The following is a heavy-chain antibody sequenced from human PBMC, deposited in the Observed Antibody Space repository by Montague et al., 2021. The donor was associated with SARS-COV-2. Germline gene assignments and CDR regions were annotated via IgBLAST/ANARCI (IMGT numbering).Heavy chain of an antibody. J-gene: IGHJ4*02. Sequence: SETLSLTCNVSGDSISSYYWSWIRQPPGKGLEWVGYSYYSGTTSXNPSLKSRVTISVDTSKSQFSLKLSSVTAADTAVYYCARRVPWQWRIDYWGQGTLVTVS. CDR2: SYYSGTT. V-gene: IGHV4-59*08. CDR3: ARRVPWQWRIDY. CDR1: GDSISSYY. D-gene: IGHD6-19*01.